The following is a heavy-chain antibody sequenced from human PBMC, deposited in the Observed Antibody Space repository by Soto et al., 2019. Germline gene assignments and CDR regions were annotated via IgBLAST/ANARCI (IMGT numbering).Heavy chain of an antibody. CDR2: ISSTTNYI. V-gene: IGHV3-21*06. CDR1: GFTFTRYS. CDR3: ARESENLTSNFDY. Sequence: GSLRLSCAASGFTFTRYSMNWVRQAPGKGLEWVSSISSTTNYIYYGDSMKGRFTISRDNAKNSLYLEMNSLRAEDTAVYYCARESENLTSNFDYWGQGTLVTVSS. J-gene: IGHJ4*02.